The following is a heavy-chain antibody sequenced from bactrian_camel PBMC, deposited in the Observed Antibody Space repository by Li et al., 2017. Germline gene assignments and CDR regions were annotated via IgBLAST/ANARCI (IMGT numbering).Heavy chain of an antibody. V-gene: IGHV3S53*01. D-gene: IGHD3*01. J-gene: IGHJ4*01. CDR2: IGGDDDT. CDR1: RYLFVGCG. CDR3: AADDFFGLCRAMGDPTIPNLNF. Sequence: HVQLVESGGGSVQAGGSLKLSCVTSRYLFVGCGMAWYRHPSGAGRELVARIGGDDDTTYADSVKGRFTISQDNAEHTVYLQMTGLKPEDTAMYYCAADDFFGLCRAMGDPTIPNLNFWGQGTQVTVS.